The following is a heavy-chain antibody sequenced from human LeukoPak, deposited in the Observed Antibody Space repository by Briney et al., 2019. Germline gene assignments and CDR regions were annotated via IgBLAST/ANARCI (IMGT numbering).Heavy chain of an antibody. CDR1: GFTFGDFA. Sequence: GGSLRLSCTASGFTFGDFAMSWVRQAPGKGLEWVSVIYSGGSTYYADSVKGRFTISRDNSKNTLYLQMNSLRAEDTAVYYCARDRANEHGWEPYNWFDPWGQGTLVTVSS. CDR2: IYSGGST. J-gene: IGHJ5*02. V-gene: IGHV3-53*01. CDR3: ARDRANEHGWEPYNWFDP. D-gene: IGHD6-19*01.